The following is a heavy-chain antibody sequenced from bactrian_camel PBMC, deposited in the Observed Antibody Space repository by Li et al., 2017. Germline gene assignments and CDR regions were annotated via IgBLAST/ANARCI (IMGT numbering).Heavy chain of an antibody. CDR1: AFTVSSAY. D-gene: IGHD1*01. V-gene: IGHV3S9*01. CDR3: ANFEFGL. J-gene: IGHJ4*01. Sequence: HVQLVESGGGSVQAGGSLRLSCVASAFTVSSAYMGWFRQVRGKGREAIAQLDVDGQTTYDDSVRGRFTISEDNAKNTLYLQLNSLTLEDTAMYYCANFEFGLGGQGTQVTVS. CDR2: LDVDGQT.